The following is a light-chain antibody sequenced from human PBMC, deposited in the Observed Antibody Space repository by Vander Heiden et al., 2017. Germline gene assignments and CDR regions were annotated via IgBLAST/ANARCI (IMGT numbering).Light chain of an antibody. J-gene: IGLJ3*02. Sequence: QLVLTQSPSASASLGDSVKLTCTLSSGHSSYAIAWHQQQPEKGPGYVMKLKSDGSHEKGDEIPDRCSGASSGAERYLTMARIQSEDEADYYCQTWGTGIRVFGGGTKVTVL. CDR1: SGHSSYA. CDR2: LKSDGSH. V-gene: IGLV4-69*01. CDR3: QTWGTGIRV.